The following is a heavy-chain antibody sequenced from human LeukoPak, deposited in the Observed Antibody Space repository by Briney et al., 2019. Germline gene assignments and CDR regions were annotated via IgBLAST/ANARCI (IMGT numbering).Heavy chain of an antibody. CDR3: AKDRGSSPISEYSQH. CDR2: ISGSGGST. D-gene: IGHD6-13*01. CDR1: GFTFSSYA. J-gene: IGHJ1*01. V-gene: IGHV3-23*01. Sequence: PGGSLRLSCAASGFTFSSYAMSWVRQAPGKGLEWVSAISGSGGSTYYADSVKGRFTISRDNSKNTLYLQMNSLRAEDTAVYYCAKDRGSSPISEYSQHWGQGTLVTVSS.